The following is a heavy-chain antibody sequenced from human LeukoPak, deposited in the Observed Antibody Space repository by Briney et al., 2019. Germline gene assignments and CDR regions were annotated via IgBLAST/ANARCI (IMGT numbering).Heavy chain of an antibody. V-gene: IGHV4-34*01. J-gene: IGHJ6*03. CDR2: INHTGIS. CDR3: ARRDYSNYANYYYYYMDV. CDR1: GGSFSGYY. D-gene: IGHD4-11*01. Sequence: SETLSLTCAVYGGSFSGYYWSWIRQPPGKGLEWIGEINHTGISNYNPYLKSRVTISVDTSKNEFSLKEASVTAADTAVYYCARRDYSNYANYYYYYMDVWGKGTTVTVSS.